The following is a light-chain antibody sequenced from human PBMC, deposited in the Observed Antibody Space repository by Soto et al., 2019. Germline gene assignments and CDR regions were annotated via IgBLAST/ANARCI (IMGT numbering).Light chain of an antibody. J-gene: IGKJ1*01. V-gene: IGKV3-15*01. CDR3: QQYNNWLRT. CDR1: QSISSN. CDR2: GAS. Sequence: EIVLTQSPGTLSLSPGDEATLSCRASQSISSNLAWYQQKPGQAPRLLIYGASTRATGIPARFSGSGSGTEFTLTISSLQSEDFAVYYCQQYNNWLRTFGQGTKVEIK.